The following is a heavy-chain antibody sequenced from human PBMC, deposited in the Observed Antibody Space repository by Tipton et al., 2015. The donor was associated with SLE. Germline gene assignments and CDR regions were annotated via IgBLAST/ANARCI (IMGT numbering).Heavy chain of an antibody. Sequence: TLSLTCIVSGGSISSYYWSWIRQPPGKGLEWIGYIHYSGSTNYNPSLKSRITMSVDTSKNQISLKLSSVTAADTAVYYCARGVLGGSYPYWGQGTLVTVSS. V-gene: IGHV4-59*12. CDR3: ARGVLGGSYPY. CDR2: IHYSGST. CDR1: GGSISSYY. D-gene: IGHD1-26*01. J-gene: IGHJ4*02.